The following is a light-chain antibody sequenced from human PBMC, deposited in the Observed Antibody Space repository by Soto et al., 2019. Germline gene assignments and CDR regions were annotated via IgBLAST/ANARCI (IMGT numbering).Light chain of an antibody. V-gene: IGKV1-39*01. CDR3: QQSYSSPPT. Sequence: DIQMTQSPSSLSASVEYRVIITCVASQSISNHLNWYQQKPGKAPKLLIFAASSLQSGVPSSFSGSRSGPDFPLTISSLQPEDFETYYCQQSYSSPPTFGQGTTVDIK. CDR1: QSISNH. J-gene: IGKJ1*01. CDR2: AAS.